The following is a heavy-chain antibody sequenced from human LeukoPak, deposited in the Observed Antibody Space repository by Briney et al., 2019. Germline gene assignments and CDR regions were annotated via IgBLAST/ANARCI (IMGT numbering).Heavy chain of an antibody. J-gene: IGHJ6*02. Sequence: GGSLRLSCAASGFTFSTYAMHWVRQAPGKGLEWVALISYVGDNKYYVDSVKGRFTISRDNSKNTLFLQMDSLRTEDTAVYYCARDRRGMDVWGQGTTVTVSS. CDR2: ISYVGDNK. CDR1: GFTFSTYA. V-gene: IGHV3-30*03. D-gene: IGHD6-6*01. CDR3: ARDRRGMDV.